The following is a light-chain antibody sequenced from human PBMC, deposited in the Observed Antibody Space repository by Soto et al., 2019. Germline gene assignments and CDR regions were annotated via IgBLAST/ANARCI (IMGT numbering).Light chain of an antibody. CDR3: QQYYSALLT. J-gene: IGKJ3*01. CDR1: QSVLYSPNNKNY. Sequence: DIVMTQSPDSLAVSLGERATINCKSSQSVLYSPNNKNYLAWYQQKPGQPPKLLIYWASIRESGVPDRFSGSGSGTDLTLTISSLQAEDVAVYYCQQYYSALLTFGPGTKVDIK. CDR2: WAS. V-gene: IGKV4-1*01.